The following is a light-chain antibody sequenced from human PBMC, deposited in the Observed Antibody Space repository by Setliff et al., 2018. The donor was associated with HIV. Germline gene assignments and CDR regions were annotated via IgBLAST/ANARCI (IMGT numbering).Light chain of an antibody. CDR3: AAWDDSLSVFV. CDR1: SSNIGSNT. J-gene: IGLJ1*01. V-gene: IGLV1-44*01. Sequence: QSALTQPPPTSGTPGQRVTISCSGSSSNIGSNTVNWYKQVPGAAPKLLIYKNNQRPSGVPDRFSGSKSGASASLAIRGLQLDDEADYYCAAWDDSLSVFVFGTGTKV. CDR2: KNN.